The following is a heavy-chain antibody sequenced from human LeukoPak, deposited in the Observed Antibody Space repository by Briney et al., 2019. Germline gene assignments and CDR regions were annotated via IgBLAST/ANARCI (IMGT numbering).Heavy chain of an antibody. CDR2: IKSKNDDGTT. Sequence: GGSLRLSCAASGFSFRDVWKSWVRQAPGKGLEWVGRIKSKNDDGTTDYAPPVRGRFTISRDDSENTLYLQMNSLKTEDTGVYYCTREDDSNYDWGQGTLVTVSS. CDR3: TREDDSNYD. CDR1: GFSFRDVW. D-gene: IGHD3-22*01. V-gene: IGHV3-15*01. J-gene: IGHJ4*02.